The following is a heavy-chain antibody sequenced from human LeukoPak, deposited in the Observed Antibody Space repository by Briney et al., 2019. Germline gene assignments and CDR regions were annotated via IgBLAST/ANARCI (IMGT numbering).Heavy chain of an antibody. V-gene: IGHV3-30*09. CDR2: ISYDGSNK. CDR3: ARDTNWFDP. CDR1: GFTFSSYA. J-gene: IGHJ5*02. Sequence: TGGSLRLSCAASGFTFSSYAIHWVRQAPGKGLEWVAVISYDGSNKYYADSVKGRFAISRDNSKNTLYLQMNSLRAEDTAVYYCARDTNWFDPWGQGTLVTVSS.